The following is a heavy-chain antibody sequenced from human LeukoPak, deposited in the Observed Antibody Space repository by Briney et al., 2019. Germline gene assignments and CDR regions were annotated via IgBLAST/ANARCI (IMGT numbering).Heavy chain of an antibody. V-gene: IGHV4-34*01. Sequence: PSETLSLTCAVYGGPFSGYYWSWIRQPPGKGLEWIGEINHSGSTNYNPSLKSRVTISVDTSKNQFSLKLSSVTAADTAVYYCARGSGGWYYQYNWFDPWGQGTLVTVSS. D-gene: IGHD6-19*01. J-gene: IGHJ5*02. CDR2: INHSGST. CDR1: GGPFSGYY. CDR3: ARGSGGWYYQYNWFDP.